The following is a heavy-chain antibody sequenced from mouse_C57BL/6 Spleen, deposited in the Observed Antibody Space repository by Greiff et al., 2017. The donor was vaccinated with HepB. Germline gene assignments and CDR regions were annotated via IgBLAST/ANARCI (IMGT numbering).Heavy chain of an antibody. CDR1: GYTFTSYW. D-gene: IGHD1-1*01. J-gene: IGHJ2*01. V-gene: IGHV1-64*01. CDR3: ARSLTTVVATNFDY. CDR2: IHPNSGST. Sequence: VQLQQPGAELVKPGASVKLSCKASGYTFTSYWMHWVKQRPGQGLEWIGMIHPNSGSTNYNEKFKSKATLTVDKSSSTAYMQLSSLTSEDSAVYYGARSLTTVVATNFDYWGQGTTLTVSS.